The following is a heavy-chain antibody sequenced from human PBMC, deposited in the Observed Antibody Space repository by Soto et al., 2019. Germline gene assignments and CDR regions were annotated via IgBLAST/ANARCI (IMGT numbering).Heavy chain of an antibody. CDR1: GGTFSRHA. J-gene: IGHJ4*02. V-gene: IGHV1-69*01. CDR3: ARGWGYDSNDYYYAY. D-gene: IGHD3-22*01. Sequence: QVQLVQSGAEVRKPGSSVKVSCKASGGTFSRHAISWVRQAPGQGLEWMGGIIPIFGTANHAQKIQGRVTIIADESTSTVYMELSSLRYEDTAMYYCARGWGYDSNDYYYAYWGQGTLVIVSS. CDR2: IIPIFGTA.